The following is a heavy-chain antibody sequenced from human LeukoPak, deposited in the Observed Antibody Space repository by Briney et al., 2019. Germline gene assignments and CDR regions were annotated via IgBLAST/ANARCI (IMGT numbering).Heavy chain of an antibody. D-gene: IGHD3-22*01. V-gene: IGHV1-2*02. CDR1: GYTFTGYY. CDR2: INPNSGGT. J-gene: IGHJ4*02. CDR3: ARDGAWAYYYDSSGYYPYYFDY. Sequence: ASVKVSCKASGYTFTGYYMHWVRQAPGQGLEWMGWINPNSGGTNYAQKLQGRVTMTTDTSTSTAYMELRSLRSDDTAVYYCARDGAWAYYYDSSGYYPYYFDYWGQGTLVTVSS.